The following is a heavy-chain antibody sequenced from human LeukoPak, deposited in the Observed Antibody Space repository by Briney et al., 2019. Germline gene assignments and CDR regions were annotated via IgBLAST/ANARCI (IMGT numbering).Heavy chain of an antibody. V-gene: IGHV3-7*03. D-gene: IGHD3-10*01. CDR2: IKQDGSEK. Sequence: GGSLRLSCAASGLTFSSYWMSWVRQAPGKGLEWVANIKQDGSEKYYVDSVKGRFTISRDNAKNSLYLQMNSLRAEDTAVYYCAREDGSGRVPYYYYGMDVWGKGTMVTVSS. J-gene: IGHJ6*04. CDR1: GLTFSSYW. CDR3: AREDGSGRVPYYYYGMDV.